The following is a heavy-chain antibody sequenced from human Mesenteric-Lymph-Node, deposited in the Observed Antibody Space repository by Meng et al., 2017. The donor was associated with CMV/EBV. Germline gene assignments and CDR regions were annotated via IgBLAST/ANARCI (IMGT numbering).Heavy chain of an antibody. Sequence: GESLKISCAASGFTFSTYAMSWVRQAPGEGLEWVSTISANGDSTYYVDSVMGRFTISRDNAKDPLYLQMNSLRADDTAVYYCARSTELRQLVGSFDYWGQGTLVTVSS. CDR3: ARSTELRQLVGSFDY. J-gene: IGHJ4*02. CDR1: GFTFSTYA. V-gene: IGHV3-23*01. D-gene: IGHD6-6*01. CDR2: ISANGDST.